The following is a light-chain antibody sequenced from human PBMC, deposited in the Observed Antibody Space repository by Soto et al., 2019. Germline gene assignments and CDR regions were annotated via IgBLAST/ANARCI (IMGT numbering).Light chain of an antibody. V-gene: IGKV3-15*01. CDR2: GAS. Sequence: EIVMTQSPATLSVSPGERATLSCRASQSVSSNLAWYQQKPGQAPRLLIYGASTRATGIPARFSGSGSGTEFTLTISSLQSADFAASYCQQYNNWPPLTFGGGTKVEIK. CDR3: QQYNNWPPLT. CDR1: QSVSSN. J-gene: IGKJ4*01.